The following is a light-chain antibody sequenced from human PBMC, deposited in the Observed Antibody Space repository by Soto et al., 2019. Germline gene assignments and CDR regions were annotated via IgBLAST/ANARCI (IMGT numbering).Light chain of an antibody. J-gene: IGKJ2*01. V-gene: IGKV3-20*01. Sequence: IVLTQSPGTLSLSPGERATLSWRASQSVSSSYLAWYQQKPGQAPRLLIFGASSRATGIPDRFSGSVSGTDFTLTISRLEPEDFAVYYCQQYGTSLHTFGQGTRVEIK. CDR1: QSVSSSY. CDR2: GAS. CDR3: QQYGTSLHT.